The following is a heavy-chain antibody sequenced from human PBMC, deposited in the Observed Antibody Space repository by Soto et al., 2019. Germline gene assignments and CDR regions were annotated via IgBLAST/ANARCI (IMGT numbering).Heavy chain of an antibody. CDR2: ISASGGST. D-gene: IGHD3-3*01. V-gene: IGHV3-23*01. CDR1: GFSFSSYA. Sequence: EVQLLESGGGLVQPGGSLRVSCAASGFSFSSYAMNWVRQAPGKGLEWVSAISASGGSTYYAAAVEGRFTISRDNSRNTLYVQMNSLRAEDTAEYYCAKDRGGRAIFGVLIIDGMDVWGQGTTVTVSS. CDR3: AKDRGGRAIFGVLIIDGMDV. J-gene: IGHJ6*02.